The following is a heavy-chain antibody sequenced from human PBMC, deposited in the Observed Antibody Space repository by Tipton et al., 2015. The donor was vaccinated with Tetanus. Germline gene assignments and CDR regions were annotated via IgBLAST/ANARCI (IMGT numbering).Heavy chain of an antibody. J-gene: IGHJ4*02. Sequence: SLRLSCAASGFTFNTYWMTWVRQVPGKGLEWVANIKQDGGEKYCVDSVKGRFTISRDNARNSLYLQMNSLRAEDTAVYYCARVRGYCSSTTCSGIAYWGQGTLFTVSS. CDR2: IKQDGGEK. V-gene: IGHV3-7*01. CDR1: GFTFNTYW. D-gene: IGHD2-2*01. CDR3: ARVRGYCSSTTCSGIAY.